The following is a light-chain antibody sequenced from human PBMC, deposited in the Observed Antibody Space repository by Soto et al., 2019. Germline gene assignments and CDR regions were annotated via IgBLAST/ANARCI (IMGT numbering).Light chain of an antibody. Sequence: DIQLTQSPSFLSASVGDRVTITCRASQGITNYLAWYQQKPGKAPNLLIYAASTLQGGVPSRFSGSGSGTAFTLTLSRLQPEDFATYYCQQLPSNPLTFGGGTKVEIK. J-gene: IGKJ4*01. CDR2: AAS. V-gene: IGKV1-9*01. CDR1: QGITNY. CDR3: QQLPSNPLT.